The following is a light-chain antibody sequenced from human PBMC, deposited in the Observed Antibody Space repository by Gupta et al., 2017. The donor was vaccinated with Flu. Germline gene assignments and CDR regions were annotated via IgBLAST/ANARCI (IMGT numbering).Light chain of an antibody. J-gene: IGLJ2*01. V-gene: IGLV2-14*01. CDR3: SSYTSSSTLAV. CDR1: SSDVGGYNY. Sequence: SSDVGGYNYVSWYQQHPGKSPKLMIYEVSNRPSGVSNRFSGSKSGNTASLTISGLQAEDEADYYCSSYTSSSTLAVFGGGTKLTVL. CDR2: EVS.